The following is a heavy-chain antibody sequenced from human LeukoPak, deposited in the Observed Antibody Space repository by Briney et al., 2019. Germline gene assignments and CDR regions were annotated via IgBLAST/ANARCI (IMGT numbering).Heavy chain of an antibody. CDR2: IWYDGSNK. J-gene: IGHJ4*02. CDR1: GFTFSSYG. V-gene: IGHV3-33*08. D-gene: IGHD2/OR15-2a*01. Sequence: GGSLRLSCAASGFTFSSYGMHWVRQAPGKGLEWVALIWYDGSNKYYTDSVKGRLTISRDNSKDTLYLQMNSLRAEDTAVYYCAREGPRGNSQFDYWGQGTLVTVSS. CDR3: AREGPRGNSQFDY.